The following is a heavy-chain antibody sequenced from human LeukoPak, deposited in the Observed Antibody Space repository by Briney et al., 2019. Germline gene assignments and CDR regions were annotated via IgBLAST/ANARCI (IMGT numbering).Heavy chain of an antibody. J-gene: IGHJ6*03. D-gene: IGHD6-19*01. CDR2: IIPIFGTA. V-gene: IGHV1-69*06. Sequence: GASVKVSCKASGGTFSSYAISWVRQAPGQGLEWMGGIIPIFGTANYAQKFQGRVTITADKSTSTAYMELSSLRSEDTAIYYCARGKTDQQGWLHYYYYMDVWGKGATVTVSS. CDR1: GGTFSSYA. CDR3: ARGKTDQQGWLHYYYYMDV.